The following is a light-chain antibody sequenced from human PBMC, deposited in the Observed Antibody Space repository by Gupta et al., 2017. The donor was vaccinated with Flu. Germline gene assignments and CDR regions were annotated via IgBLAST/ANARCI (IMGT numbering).Light chain of an antibody. J-gene: IGLJ2*01. V-gene: IGLV4-69*01. CDR1: SGHSSYA. CDR2: LNSDGSH. CDR3: QTWGTGMV. Sequence: SSGHSSYAIAWHQQQPEKAPRYLMKLNSDGSHSPGDGIPDRFSGSSSGAERYLTISSLQAEDEADYYCQTWGTGMVFGGGTKLTVL.